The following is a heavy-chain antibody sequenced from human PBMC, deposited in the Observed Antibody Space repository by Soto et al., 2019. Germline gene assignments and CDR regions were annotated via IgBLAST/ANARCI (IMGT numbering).Heavy chain of an antibody. CDR1: GYSISIGNN. D-gene: IGHD1-26*01. Sequence: SETLSLTCPVSGYSISIGNNWGWIRQPPWKRLEWIGSIYNSGSTYYKPYLRSRATISVDTSKNQSSPKLSSVTAADTAVYYCAGVLGAPLSHCESWGQG. V-gene: IGHV4-38-2*02. CDR3: AGVLGAPLSHCES. J-gene: IGHJ4*02. CDR2: IYNSGST.